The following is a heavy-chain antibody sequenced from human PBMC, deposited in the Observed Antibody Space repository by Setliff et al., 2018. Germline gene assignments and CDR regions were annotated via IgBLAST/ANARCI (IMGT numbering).Heavy chain of an antibody. CDR1: GASINSHY. CDR2: FFYSGDS. V-gene: IGHV4-59*11. D-gene: IGHD5-12*01. Sequence: PSETLSLTCTVSGASINSHYWSWIRQPPGKGLEWIGLFFYSGDSRYNPSLKSRVTMSVDASRNQFSLKLRSVTAADTAVYYCARGGTFRYFDFWGQGAPVTVSS. J-gene: IGHJ4*02. CDR3: ARGGTFRYFDF.